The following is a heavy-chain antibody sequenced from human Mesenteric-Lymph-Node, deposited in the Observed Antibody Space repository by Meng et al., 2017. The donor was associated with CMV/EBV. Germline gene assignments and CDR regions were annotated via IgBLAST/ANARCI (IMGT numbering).Heavy chain of an antibody. J-gene: IGHJ6*02. D-gene: IGHD2-2*01. Sequence: GESLKISCAASGFTFSRYWMHWVRQAPGKGLVWVSRINSDGSSTSYADSVKGRFTISRDNAKNTLYLQMNSLRAGDTAVYYCARVDIVVVPAAALPTYYYYYGMDVWGQGTTVTV. V-gene: IGHV3-74*01. CDR2: INSDGSST. CDR3: ARVDIVVVPAAALPTYYYYYGMDV. CDR1: GFTFSRYW.